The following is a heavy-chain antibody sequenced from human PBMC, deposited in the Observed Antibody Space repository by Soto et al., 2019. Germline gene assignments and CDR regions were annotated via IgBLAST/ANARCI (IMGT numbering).Heavy chain of an antibody. CDR2: MHSGGSP. V-gene: IGHV3-53*05. J-gene: IGHJ6*02. CDR1: GFSVSSKY. D-gene: IGHD1-7*01. Sequence: GGSLRLSCGASGFSVSSKYMSWVRQAPGKGLEWVSVMHSGGSPYYADSVKGRFTISRDNSKNTLYLQMNSLRAEDTAVYYCAKESWNYDYYYYGMDVWGQGTTVTVSS. CDR3: AKESWNYDYYYYGMDV.